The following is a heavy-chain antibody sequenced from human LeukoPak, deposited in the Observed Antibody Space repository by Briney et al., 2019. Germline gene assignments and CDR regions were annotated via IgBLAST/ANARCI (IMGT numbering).Heavy chain of an antibody. CDR3: ARDAFSYYYYYMDV. CDR1: GFTFSSYR. Sequence: GGSLRLSCATSGFTFSSYRINWVRQAPGKGLEWVAHIKQDGSEKHYVDSVKGRFTISRDNAKNSLYLQMNSLRAEDTAVYYCARDAFSYYYYYMDVWGKGTTVTVSS. CDR2: IKQDGSEK. V-gene: IGHV3-7*01. J-gene: IGHJ6*03.